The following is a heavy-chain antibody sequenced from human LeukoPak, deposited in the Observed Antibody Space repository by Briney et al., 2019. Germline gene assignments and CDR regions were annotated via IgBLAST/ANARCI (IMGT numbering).Heavy chain of an antibody. V-gene: IGHV3-48*02. CDR1: GFTFRSYR. Sequence: PGGSQRLSCAASGFTFRSYRMKWVRQAPGKGLEGVSYISSSSSTIYYADSAKGRFTISRDNAKNSLYLQMNSLRDEDTAVYYCARCAYGEDYFDYWGQGTLVTVSS. D-gene: IGHD4-17*01. J-gene: IGHJ4*02. CDR3: ARCAYGEDYFDY. CDR2: ISSSSSTI.